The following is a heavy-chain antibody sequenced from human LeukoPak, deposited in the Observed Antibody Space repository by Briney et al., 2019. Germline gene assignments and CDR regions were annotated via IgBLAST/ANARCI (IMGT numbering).Heavy chain of an antibody. D-gene: IGHD6-6*01. CDR2: INAGNGNT. V-gene: IGHV1-3*01. J-gene: IGHJ5*02. CDR1: GYTFTSYT. Sequence: EASVKVSCKASGYTFTSYTMHWVRQAPGQWLEWMGWINAGNGNTKYSQKFQGRVTITRDTSASTAYMELSSLRSEDTAVYYCAREGGGWQLAPNWFDPWGQGTLVTVSS. CDR3: AREGGGWQLAPNWFDP.